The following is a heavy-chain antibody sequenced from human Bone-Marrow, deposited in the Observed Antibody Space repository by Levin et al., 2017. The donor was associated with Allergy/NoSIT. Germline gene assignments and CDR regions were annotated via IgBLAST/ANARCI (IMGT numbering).Heavy chain of an antibody. J-gene: IGHJ4*02. CDR2: IYHSGST. V-gene: IGHV4-38-2*02. CDR3: ARILAVEYYFDY. Sequence: SQTLSLTCTVSGYSISSGYYWGWIRQPPGKGLEWIGSIYHSGSTYYNPSLKSRVTISVDTSKNQFSLKLSSVTAADTAVYYCARILAVEYYFDYWGQGTLVTVSS. CDR1: GYSISSGYY.